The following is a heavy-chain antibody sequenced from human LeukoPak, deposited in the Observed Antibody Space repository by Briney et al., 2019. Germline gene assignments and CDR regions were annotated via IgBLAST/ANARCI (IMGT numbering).Heavy chain of an antibody. V-gene: IGHV4-34*01. CDR3: ARVRGRYYYGSGSQYNWFDP. CDR1: GGSFSGYY. D-gene: IGHD3-10*01. CDR2: INHSGSI. J-gene: IGHJ5*02. Sequence: PSETLSLTCAVYGGSFSGYYWSWLRQPPGKGLEWIGEINHSGSINYNPSLKSRVTISVDTSKNQFSLKLSSVTAADTAVYYCARVRGRYYYGSGSQYNWFDPWGQGTLVTVSS.